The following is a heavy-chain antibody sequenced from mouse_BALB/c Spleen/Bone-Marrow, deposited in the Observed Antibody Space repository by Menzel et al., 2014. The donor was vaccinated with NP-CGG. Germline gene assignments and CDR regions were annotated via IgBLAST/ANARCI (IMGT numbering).Heavy chain of an antibody. CDR1: GYTFTSYW. V-gene: IGHV1S127*01. CDR3: TRSRDYGNWFAY. J-gene: IGHJ3*01. D-gene: IGHD2-1*01. CDR2: IDPSDSYT. Sequence: VKLMESGAELVKPGASVKMSCKASGYTFTSYWMHWVKQRPGQGLGWIGVIDPSDSYTSYNQKFKGKATLTVDTSSSTAYMQLSSLTSEDSAVYYCTRSRDYGNWFAYWGQGTLVTVSA.